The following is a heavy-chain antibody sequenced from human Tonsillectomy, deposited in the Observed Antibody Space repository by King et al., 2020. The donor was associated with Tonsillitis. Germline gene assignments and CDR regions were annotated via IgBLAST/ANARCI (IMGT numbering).Heavy chain of an antibody. Sequence: VQLVESGGGVVQPGRSLRLSCAASGFTFSSYGMHWVRQAPGKGLEWVAVISYDGSNKYYADSVKGRFTISRDNSKNTLYLQMNSLRAEDTAVYYCAKEGTRSGYDFWSARPTKEGMDVWGQGTTVTVSS. V-gene: IGHV3-30*18. D-gene: IGHD3-3*01. J-gene: IGHJ6*02. CDR3: AKEGTRSGYDFWSARPTKEGMDV. CDR2: ISYDGSNK. CDR1: GFTFSSYG.